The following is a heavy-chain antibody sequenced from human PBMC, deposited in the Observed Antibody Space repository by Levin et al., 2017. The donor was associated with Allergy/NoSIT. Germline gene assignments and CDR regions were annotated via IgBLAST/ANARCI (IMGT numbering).Heavy chain of an antibody. CDR2: FNPNGGST. CDR3: ARDSDSTVRGVIVF. J-gene: IGHJ4*02. CDR1: GYTFTRFY. Sequence: ASVKVSCKASGYTFTRFYMHWLRQAPGQGLEWIGIFNPNGGSTRYAQKFQGRVTMTRDTSTSTVYMELSSLRSEDTAVYYCARDSDSTVRGVIVFWGQGTLVTVSS. D-gene: IGHD3-10*01. V-gene: IGHV1-46*01.